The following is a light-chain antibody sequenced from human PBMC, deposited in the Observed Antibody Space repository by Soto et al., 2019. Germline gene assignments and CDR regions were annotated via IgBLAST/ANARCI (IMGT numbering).Light chain of an antibody. V-gene: IGKV1-27*01. J-gene: IGKJ4*01. Sequence: DIQMTQSPSSLSASVGDRVTITCQASQDISTSLNWYQQKPGKVPKLLIYAASTLHSGVPSRFSGSGSGTDFTLTISSLQPEDVATYFCQKYDTAPLTFGGGTKVDIK. CDR2: AAS. CDR1: QDISTS. CDR3: QKYDTAPLT.